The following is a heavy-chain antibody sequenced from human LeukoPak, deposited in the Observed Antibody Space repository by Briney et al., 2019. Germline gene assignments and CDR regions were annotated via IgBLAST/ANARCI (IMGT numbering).Heavy chain of an antibody. CDR2: MNPNSGNT. Sequence: ASVKVSCKPSGYAFTNYDINWVRQAPGQGLEWMGWMNPNSGNTGYAQKFQGRVTMTRNISTSTAYMELSSLRSEDTAVYYCARGSRSGDYWGQGTQVTVSS. CDR1: GYAFTNYD. V-gene: IGHV1-8*01. CDR3: ARGSRSGDY. J-gene: IGHJ4*02. D-gene: IGHD3-10*01.